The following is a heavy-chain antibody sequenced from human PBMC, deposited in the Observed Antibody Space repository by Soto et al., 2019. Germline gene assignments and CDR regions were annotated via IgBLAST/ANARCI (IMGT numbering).Heavy chain of an antibody. J-gene: IGHJ6*02. CDR1: GYTFTSYG. Sequence: ASVKVSCKASGYTFTSYGISWVRQAPGQGLEWMGWISAYNGNTNYAQKLQGRVTMTTDTSTSTAYMELRSLGSDDTAVYYCARDLVRYYGSGSYYTSPGYGMDVWGQGTTVTVSS. D-gene: IGHD3-10*01. CDR3: ARDLVRYYGSGSYYTSPGYGMDV. V-gene: IGHV1-18*04. CDR2: ISAYNGNT.